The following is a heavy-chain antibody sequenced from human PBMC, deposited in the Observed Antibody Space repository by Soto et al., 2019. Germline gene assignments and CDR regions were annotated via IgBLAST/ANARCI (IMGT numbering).Heavy chain of an antibody. CDR1: GFTFSSYA. CDR3: AKSYASLLWFGEPHYYYGMDV. V-gene: IGHV3-23*01. J-gene: IGHJ6*02. CDR2: ISGSGGST. D-gene: IGHD3-10*01. Sequence: GGSLRLSCAASGFTFSSYARSWVRQAPGKGLEWVSAISGSGGSTYYADSVKGRFTISRDNSKNTLYLQMNSLRAEDTAVYYCAKSYASLLWFGEPHYYYGMDVWGQGTTVTVSS.